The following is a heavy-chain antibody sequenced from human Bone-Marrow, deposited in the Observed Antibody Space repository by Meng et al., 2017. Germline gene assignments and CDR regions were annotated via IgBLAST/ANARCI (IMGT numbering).Heavy chain of an antibody. D-gene: IGHD2-15*01. CDR1: GYTFTSYG. Sequence: ASVKVSCKASGYTFTSYGISWVRQAPGQGLEWMGWISAYNGNTNYAQKLQGRVTMTTDTSTSTAYMELSRLRSDDTAVYYCVAALVVVAATGFDYWGQGTLVTVSS. CDR3: VAALVVVAATGFDY. J-gene: IGHJ4*02. CDR2: ISAYNGNT. V-gene: IGHV1-18*01.